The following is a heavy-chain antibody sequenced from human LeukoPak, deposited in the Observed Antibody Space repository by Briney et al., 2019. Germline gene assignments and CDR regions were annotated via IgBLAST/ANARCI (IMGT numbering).Heavy chain of an antibody. D-gene: IGHD3-10*01. V-gene: IGHV3-15*01. CDR1: GFTFSNAW. CDR2: IKSKTVGETT. CDR3: TRDGEFFDY. Sequence: PGGSLRLSCAASGFTFSNAWMSWVRQAPGKGLEWVGRIKSKTVGETTDYAAPVKGRFTISRDDSKNTLYLQMNSLKTEDTAVYYCTRDGEFFDYWGQGTLVTVSS. J-gene: IGHJ4*02.